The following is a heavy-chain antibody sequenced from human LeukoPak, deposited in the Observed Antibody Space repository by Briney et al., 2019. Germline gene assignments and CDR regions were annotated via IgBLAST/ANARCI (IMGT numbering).Heavy chain of an antibody. CDR3: ASPGGDSSGYQFDY. J-gene: IGHJ4*02. CDR1: GVSISSSSYY. V-gene: IGHV4-39*07. Sequence: SETLSLTCTVSGVSISSSSYYWGWVRQPPGKGLEWIGSIYYSGSTYYNPSLRRRATISVDTSKNQFSLKLSSVTAADTAVYYCASPGGDSSGYQFDYWGQGTLVTVSS. CDR2: IYYSGST. D-gene: IGHD3-22*01.